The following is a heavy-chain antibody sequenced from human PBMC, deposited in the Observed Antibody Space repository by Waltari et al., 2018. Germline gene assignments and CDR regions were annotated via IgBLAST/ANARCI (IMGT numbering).Heavy chain of an antibody. CDR1: GFTPSSFW. Sequence: EVQLVESGGGLVQPGGSLRLSCAASGFTPSSFWMNWVRQTPGKGLEWVAGIKQDGSEKYYADSVKGRFTISRDNAKNSLYLQMNSLRAEDTAVYYCATSGWYCFDYWGQGTLVTVSS. D-gene: IGHD6-19*01. V-gene: IGHV3-7*01. CDR2: IKQDGSEK. CDR3: ATSGWYCFDY. J-gene: IGHJ4*02.